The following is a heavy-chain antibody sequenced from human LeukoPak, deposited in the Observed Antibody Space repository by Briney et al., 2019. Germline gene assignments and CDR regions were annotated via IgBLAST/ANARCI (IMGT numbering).Heavy chain of an antibody. CDR3: AREHTPYGSGCTAAY. CDR2: VSPSSSSI. CDR1: GFTFSSYG. J-gene: IGHJ4*02. D-gene: IGHD6-19*01. Sequence: GGSLRLSCAASGFTFSSYGMNWVRQAPGTGLEWVSYVSPSSSSIYYADSVKGRFTISRDNAKNSLYLQMNSLRAENTAVYYCAREHTPYGSGCTAAYWGQGTLVTVSS. V-gene: IGHV3-48*01.